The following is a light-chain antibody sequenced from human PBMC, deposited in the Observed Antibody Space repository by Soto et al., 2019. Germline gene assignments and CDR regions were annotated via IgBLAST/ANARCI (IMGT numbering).Light chain of an antibody. CDR3: QQYDNLPMYT. CDR2: DAS. J-gene: IGKJ2*01. CDR1: QDISTY. Sequence: DIQMTQSPSSLSASVGDRVTITCQASQDISTYLNWYQQKPGKAPKLLIYDASNLETGVPSRFSGSGSGTDFTFNISSLQPADIATDYRQQYDNLPMYTFGQGTKLEIK. V-gene: IGKV1-33*01.